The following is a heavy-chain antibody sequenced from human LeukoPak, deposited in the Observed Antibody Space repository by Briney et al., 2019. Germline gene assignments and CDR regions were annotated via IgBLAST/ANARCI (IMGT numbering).Heavy chain of an antibody. V-gene: IGHV3-21*04. Sequence: PGGSLRLSCAASGVTFSSYSMNWVRQAPGKGLEWVSSISSSSSYIYYADSVKGRFTISRDNAKNSLYLQMNSLRAEDTAVYYCAKAPRLEGGYSYGVRLNYYYYMDVWGKGTTVTVSS. D-gene: IGHD5-18*01. CDR3: AKAPRLEGGYSYGVRLNYYYYMDV. CDR2: ISSSSSYI. CDR1: GVTFSSYS. J-gene: IGHJ6*03.